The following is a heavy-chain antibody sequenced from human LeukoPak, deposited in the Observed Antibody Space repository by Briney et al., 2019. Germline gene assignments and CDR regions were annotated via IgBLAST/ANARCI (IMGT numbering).Heavy chain of an antibody. CDR2: ISSSGTTR. V-gene: IGHV3-48*03. Sequence: GGSLRLSCVASGFTFSSYEMNWVRQAPGKGLEWVSYISSSGTTRYYADSVKGRFTISRDNAKNSLYLQMNSLRAEDAAVYYCARERPEIDYWGQGTLVTVSS. CDR3: ARERPEIDY. J-gene: IGHJ4*02. CDR1: GFTFSSYE.